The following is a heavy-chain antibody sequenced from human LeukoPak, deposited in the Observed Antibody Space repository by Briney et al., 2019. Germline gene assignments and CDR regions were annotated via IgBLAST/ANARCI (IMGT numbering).Heavy chain of an antibody. Sequence: GSSVKVSCKASGGTFSSYAISWVRQAPGQGLEWMGWINPNSGGTNYAQKFQGRVTMTRDTSISTAYMELSRLRSDDTAVYYCARERDLGYCTNGVCPRGAFDIWGQGTMVTVSS. CDR2: INPNSGGT. V-gene: IGHV1-2*02. CDR3: ARERDLGYCTNGVCPRGAFDI. CDR1: GGTFSSYA. D-gene: IGHD2-8*01. J-gene: IGHJ3*02.